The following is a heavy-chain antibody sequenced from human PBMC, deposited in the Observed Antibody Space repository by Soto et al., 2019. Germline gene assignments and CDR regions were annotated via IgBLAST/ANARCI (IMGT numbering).Heavy chain of an antibody. D-gene: IGHD1-1*01. J-gene: IGHJ3*02. CDR2: IKSKTDGVTT. CDR3: TTEINLDADDAKHAFDI. Sequence: EVQLVESGGGLVKPGGSLRLSCAASGLTFSKAWMSWVRQAPGKGLEWVGRIKSKTDGVTTDYAAPVKGSFTLSKDDSKHTLYLEINCLKTEYTAVYYFTTEINLDADDAKHAFDICGQGTIVTVAS. CDR1: GLTFSKAW. V-gene: IGHV3-15*01.